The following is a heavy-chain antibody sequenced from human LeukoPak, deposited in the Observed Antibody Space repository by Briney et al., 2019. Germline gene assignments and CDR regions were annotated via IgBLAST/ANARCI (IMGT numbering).Heavy chain of an antibody. CDR2: ISYDGSNK. D-gene: IGHD2-8*02. V-gene: IGHV3-30*04. J-gene: IGHJ5*02. CDR1: GFTFGDYA. Sequence: GGSLRLSCTASGFTFGDYAMSWVRQAPGKGLEWVAVISYDGSNKYYADSVKGRFTISRDNSKNTLYLQMNSLRAEDTAVYYCAKDRGVGASLDPWGQGTLVTVSS. CDR3: AKDRGVGASLDP.